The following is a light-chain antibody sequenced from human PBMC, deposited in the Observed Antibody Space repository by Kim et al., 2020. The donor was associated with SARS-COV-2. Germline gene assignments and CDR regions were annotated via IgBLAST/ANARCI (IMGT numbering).Light chain of an antibody. CDR2: SSS. CDR1: QNINNY. Sequence: IVMTQSPPTLSVSPGERATLSCRASQNINNYLAWYQQKPGQAPRLLIYSSSTRATGVPDMFSGSGSGTEFTLTINSLQSEDFAVYYCHQYNDWPPGPFGQGTKLEI. V-gene: IGKV3-15*01. CDR3: HQYNDWPPGP. J-gene: IGKJ2*01.